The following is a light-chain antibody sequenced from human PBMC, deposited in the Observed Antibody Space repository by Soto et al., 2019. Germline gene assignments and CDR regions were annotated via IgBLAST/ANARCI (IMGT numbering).Light chain of an antibody. CDR2: AAS. V-gene: IGKV1-39*01. Sequence: DIQMTQSPSSLSASVGDRVTITCRASQSISSYLNWYQQKPGKAPKLLIYAASSLQSGVPSRFSGSGSGTDLGLTISSLQPEDFATYYCQQSYSTPLWTFGQGTKVEIK. CDR1: QSISSY. J-gene: IGKJ1*01. CDR3: QQSYSTPLWT.